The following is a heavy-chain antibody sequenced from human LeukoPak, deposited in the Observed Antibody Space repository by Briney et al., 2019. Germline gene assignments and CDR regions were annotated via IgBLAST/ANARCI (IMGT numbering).Heavy chain of an antibody. CDR2: ISGSGGST. J-gene: IGHJ4*02. V-gene: IGHV3-23*01. CDR3: AKFPPGAAAVYFDY. D-gene: IGHD6-13*01. Sequence: PGGSLRLSCAASGFTFSSYAMSWVRPAPGKGLEWVSAISGSGGSTYSADSVKGRFTISRDNSENTLYLQMNSLRAEDTAVYYCAKFPPGAAAVYFDYWGQGTLVTVSS. CDR1: GFTFSSYA.